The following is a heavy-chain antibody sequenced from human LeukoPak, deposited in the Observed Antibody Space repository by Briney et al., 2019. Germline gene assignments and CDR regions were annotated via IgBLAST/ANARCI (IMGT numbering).Heavy chain of an antibody. V-gene: IGHV4-39*01. CDR3: ARQALDPASIAAPDWFDP. D-gene: IGHD6-6*01. Sequence: SETPSLTCTVSGGSISSSSYYWGWIRQPPGKGLEWIGSIYYSGSTYYNPSLKSRVTISVDTSKNQFSLKLSSVTAADTAVYYCARQALDPASIAAPDWFDPWGQGTLVTVSS. CDR1: GGSISSSSYY. CDR2: IYYSGST. J-gene: IGHJ5*02.